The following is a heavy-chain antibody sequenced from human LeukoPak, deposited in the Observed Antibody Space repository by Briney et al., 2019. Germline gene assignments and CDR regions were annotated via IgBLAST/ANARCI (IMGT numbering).Heavy chain of an antibody. J-gene: IGHJ4*02. CDR2: VKGDSGVT. D-gene: IGHD5-24*01. V-gene: IGHV1-2*02. CDR3: VRWRDGYIYDY. CDR1: GYTFTGYY. Sequence: ASEKVSCKASGYTFTGYYMHWVRQAPGQGLEWMGWVKGDSGVTYYAQEFQGRVTMTRDTSINTAYMELSRLRSDDTAVYYCVRWRDGYIYDYWGQGTLVTVSS.